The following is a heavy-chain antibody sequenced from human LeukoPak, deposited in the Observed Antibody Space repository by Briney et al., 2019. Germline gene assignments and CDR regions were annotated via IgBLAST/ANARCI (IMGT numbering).Heavy chain of an antibody. CDR2: IWYDGSNK. J-gene: IGHJ4*02. D-gene: IGHD2-15*01. CDR3: ARDLRRYCSGGSCYSFDY. CDR1: GFTFSSCG. Sequence: GRSLRLSCAASGFTFSSCGMHWVRQAPGKGLEWVAVIWYDGSNKYYADSVKGRFTISRDNSKNTLYLQMNSLRAEDTAVYYCARDLRRYCSGGSCYSFDYWGQGTLVTVSS. V-gene: IGHV3-33*01.